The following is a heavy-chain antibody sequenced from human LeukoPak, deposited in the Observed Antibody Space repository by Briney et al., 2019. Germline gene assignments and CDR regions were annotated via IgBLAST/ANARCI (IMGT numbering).Heavy chain of an antibody. CDR1: GFTFSGYS. Sequence: GGSLRLSCVASGFTFSGYSMNWVRQTPGKGLEWVSYIRSSSGTIYYADSVRGRFTISRDNAKNSLYLQMNSLRAEDTAVYFCARNLFGDYFLDYRGQGTLVTVS. J-gene: IGHJ4*02. CDR3: ARNLFGDYFLDY. V-gene: IGHV3-48*04. D-gene: IGHD4-17*01. CDR2: IRSSSGTI.